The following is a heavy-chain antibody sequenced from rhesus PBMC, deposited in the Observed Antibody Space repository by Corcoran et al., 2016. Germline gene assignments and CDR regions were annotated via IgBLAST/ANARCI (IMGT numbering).Heavy chain of an antibody. CDR3: ARGAWDIQGFDY. CDR1: GASISSNY. V-gene: IGHV4-147*01. J-gene: IGHJ4*01. Sequence: QVQLQESGPGLVKPSETLPLTCAVSGASISSNYWTWIRQPPGKGLRWIGYSYGAMGRTSHNPSLKTRVTISTDTSKKQFSLRLTALTAADTAVYYCARGAWDIQGFDYWGQGVLVTVSS. D-gene: IGHD5-24*01. CDR2: SYGAMGRT.